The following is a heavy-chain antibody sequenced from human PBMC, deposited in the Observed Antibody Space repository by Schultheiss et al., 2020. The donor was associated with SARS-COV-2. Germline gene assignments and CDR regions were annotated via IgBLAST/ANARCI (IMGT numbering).Heavy chain of an antibody. V-gene: IGHV4-4*02. CDR3: ARAYGYNYFAFDY. CDR2: VHHSGST. J-gene: IGHJ4*02. CDR1: GGSISSNIW. Sequence: SETLSLTCAVSGGSISSNIWWTWVRQPPGKGLEWIGEVHHSGSTNYNPSLKSRVTISIDTSQSRFSLNLRSVTAADTAVYYCARAYGYNYFAFDYWGQGTLVTVSS. D-gene: IGHD5-24*01.